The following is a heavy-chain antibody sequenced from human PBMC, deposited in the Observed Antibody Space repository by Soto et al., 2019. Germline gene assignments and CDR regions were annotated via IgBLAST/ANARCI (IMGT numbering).Heavy chain of an antibody. Sequence: ALRLSRAASGFTFDDYAMHWVRQVPGKGLEWVSGINWNSGSIGYGDSVKGRFAIPRDNAKNSLHLQMNSLSAEDTAFYYCVKDESINWYSGHFRHWGQGTLVTVSS. D-gene: IGHD6-13*01. CDR2: INWNSGSI. V-gene: IGHV3-9*01. CDR1: GFTFDDYA. CDR3: VKDESINWYSGHFRH. J-gene: IGHJ1*01.